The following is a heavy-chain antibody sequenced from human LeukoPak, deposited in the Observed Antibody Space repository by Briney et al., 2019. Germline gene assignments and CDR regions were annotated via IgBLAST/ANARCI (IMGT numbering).Heavy chain of an antibody. D-gene: IGHD6-19*01. J-gene: IGHJ6*02. CDR3: ARSRGVSGWYQTHYYYYYGMDV. CDR1: GGSFSGYY. V-gene: IGHV4-34*01. CDR2: INHSGST. Sequence: RPSETLSLTCAVYGGSFSGYYWSWIRQPPGKGLEWIGEINHSGSTNYNPSLKSRVTISVDTSKNQLSLKLSSVTAADTAVYYCARSRGVSGWYQTHYYYYYGMDVWGQGTTVTVSS.